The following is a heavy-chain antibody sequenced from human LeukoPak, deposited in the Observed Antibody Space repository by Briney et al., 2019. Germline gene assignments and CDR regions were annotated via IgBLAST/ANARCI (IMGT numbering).Heavy chain of an antibody. CDR2: ISGSGGST. V-gene: IGHV3-23*01. CDR3: AKGYYSGGSCYKNY. D-gene: IGHD2-15*01. CDR1: GFTFSSYA. Sequence: PGGSLRLSCAASGFTFSSYAMSWVRQAPGKGLEWVSAISGSGGSTYYADSVKGRFTISRDNSKNTLYLQMNSLRAEDTAVYYCAKGYYSGGSCYKNYWGQGTLVTVSS. J-gene: IGHJ4*02.